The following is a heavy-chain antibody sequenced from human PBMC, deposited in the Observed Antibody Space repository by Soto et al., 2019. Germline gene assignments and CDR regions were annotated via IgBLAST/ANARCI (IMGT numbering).Heavy chain of an antibody. Sequence: SETLSLTCTVSGGSISNYYWTWIRQPAGKGLEWIGRIYTSGSTYYNPSLKSRVTMSVDTSKNQFSLKLSSVTAADTALYYCARQTTYSSSWYDYWGHGTLVTVSS. V-gene: IGHV4-4*07. D-gene: IGHD6-13*01. CDR1: GGSISNYY. CDR2: IYTSGST. J-gene: IGHJ5*01. CDR3: ARQTTYSSSWYDY.